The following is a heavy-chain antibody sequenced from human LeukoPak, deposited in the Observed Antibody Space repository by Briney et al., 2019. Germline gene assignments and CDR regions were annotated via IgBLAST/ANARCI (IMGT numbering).Heavy chain of an antibody. CDR1: GYSFTGYD. V-gene: IGHV1-8*01. CDR2: MNPNSGNT. Sequence: AASVKVSCKASGYSFTGYDINWVRQATGQGLEWMGWMNPNSGNTGYALKFQGRVTMTRNTSISTAYMELSSLRSEDTAVYYCARAIPNNYYDSSGHNFDYWGQGTLVTVSS. CDR3: ARAIPNNYYDSSGHNFDY. J-gene: IGHJ4*02. D-gene: IGHD3-22*01.